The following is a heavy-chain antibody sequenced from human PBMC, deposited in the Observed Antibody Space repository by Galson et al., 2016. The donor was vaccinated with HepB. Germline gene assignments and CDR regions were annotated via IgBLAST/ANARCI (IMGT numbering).Heavy chain of an antibody. CDR3: AARPGRQFWPAPLDF. CDR1: VITVSDTY. D-gene: IGHD3-10*01. J-gene: IGHJ4*02. V-gene: IGHV3-53*01. Sequence: SLRLSCAASVITVSDTYMIWVRQAPGTGLEWVSGINTGGDTLYADSVKGRFTISRDNSKNTLYLQMNNLRAEDAAIYYCAARPGRQFWPAPLDFWGQGTLVTVSS. CDR2: INTGGDT.